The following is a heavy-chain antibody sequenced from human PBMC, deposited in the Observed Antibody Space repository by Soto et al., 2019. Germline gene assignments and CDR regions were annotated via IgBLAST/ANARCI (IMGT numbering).Heavy chain of an antibody. Sequence: EVQVSESGGGLVRPGGSLRLSCAASGFIFTNYAMNWVRQAPGKGLEWVSVIGGRGNSAYYADSVQGRFTISRDNSKNTPTPQNTSLTADDTAIYYCVREGRGSFDFWGRGTMVTVSS. CDR3: VREGRGSFDF. CDR2: IGGRGNSA. J-gene: IGHJ3*01. V-gene: IGHV3-23*01. CDR1: GFIFTNYA. D-gene: IGHD5-12*01.